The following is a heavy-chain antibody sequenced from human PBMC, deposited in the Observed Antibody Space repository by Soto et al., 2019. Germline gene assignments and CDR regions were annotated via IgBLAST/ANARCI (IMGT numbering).Heavy chain of an antibody. D-gene: IGHD5-12*01. CDR2: IFYGGNT. J-gene: IGHJ5*02. CDR3: ARHAGMATIGLDP. CDR1: DGSITSSNNF. V-gene: IGHV4-39*01. Sequence: SETLSLTCTVSDGSITSSNNFWGWIRQPPGKGLEWIGTIFYGGNTYYNPSLKSRVTISVDTSKNQFSLKLSSVTAADAAVYYCARHAGMATIGLDPWGQGTLVTVSS.